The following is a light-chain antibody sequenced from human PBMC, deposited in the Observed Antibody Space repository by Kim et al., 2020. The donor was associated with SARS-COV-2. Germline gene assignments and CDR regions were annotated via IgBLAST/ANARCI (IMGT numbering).Light chain of an antibody. CDR2: AAS. V-gene: IGKV1-39*01. Sequence: SASVGDRVTLTCRASQSISSHLNWYQQKPGKAPKLLIYAASSLQSGVPSRFSGSGSGTDFTLTISSLQPEDFATYYCQQSYSTPYTFGQGTKLEIK. J-gene: IGKJ2*01. CDR1: QSISSH. CDR3: QQSYSTPYT.